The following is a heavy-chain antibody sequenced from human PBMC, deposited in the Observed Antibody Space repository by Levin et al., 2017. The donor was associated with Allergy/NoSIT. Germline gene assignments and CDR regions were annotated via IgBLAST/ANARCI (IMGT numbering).Heavy chain of an antibody. CDR2: IWHDGSKK. J-gene: IGHJ3*02. D-gene: IGHD5-12*01. CDR3: ARDGGGNSGYDLAFDI. V-gene: IGHV3-33*01. CDR1: GFTFRKFG. Sequence: GGYMRLSCEVSGFTFRKFGIHWVRQAPGKGLEWVAVIWHDGSKKYYADSVEGRFTISRDDSKDTAYLQMNSLRAEDAAVYYCARDGGGNSGYDLAFDIWGQGTKVTVSP.